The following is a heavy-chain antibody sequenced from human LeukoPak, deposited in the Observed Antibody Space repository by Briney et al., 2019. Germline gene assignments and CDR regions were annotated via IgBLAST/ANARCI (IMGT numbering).Heavy chain of an antibody. V-gene: IGHV4-30-4*01. CDR3: ARGPYSSSWSFDY. J-gene: IGHJ4*02. Sequence: PSQTLSLTCTVSGGSISSGDYYWSWIRQPPGKGLEWIGYIYYSGSTYYNPSLKSRVTISVDTSKNQFSLKLTSVTPADTAVYFCARGPYSSSWSFDYWGQGLLLTVSS. D-gene: IGHD6-13*01. CDR1: GGSISSGDYY. CDR2: IYYSGST.